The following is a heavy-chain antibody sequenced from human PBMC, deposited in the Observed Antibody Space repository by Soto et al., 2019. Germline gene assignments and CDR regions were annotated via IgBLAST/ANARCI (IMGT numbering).Heavy chain of an antibody. J-gene: IGHJ2*01. D-gene: IGHD3-16*01. CDR3: ARSNYAAGTWYFDL. V-gene: IGHV4-59*08. CDR1: GDYIRSSY. Sequence: SDTRSLTRTISGDYIRSSYWSWIRQPPGKGLEWIGYIYSSGSTNYNPSLKSRVTISVDTSKNQFSLKLRSVTAADTAVYYCARSNYAAGTWYFDLWGPGTLVTVSS. CDR2: IYSSGST.